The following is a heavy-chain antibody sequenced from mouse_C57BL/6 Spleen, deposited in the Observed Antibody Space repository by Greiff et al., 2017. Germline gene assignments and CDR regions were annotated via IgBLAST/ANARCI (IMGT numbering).Heavy chain of an antibody. Sequence: VQLQQSGAELVKPGASVKISCKASGYTFTDYYINWVKQRPGQGLEWIGKIGPGSGSTYYNETFKGKATLTADKSSRTAYRQLSSLTSEDSAVYFCARRAAYYSPYYFDYWGQGTTLTVSS. V-gene: IGHV1-77*01. J-gene: IGHJ2*01. CDR2: IGPGSGST. CDR1: GYTFTDYY. CDR3: ARRAAYYSPYYFDY. D-gene: IGHD2-12*01.